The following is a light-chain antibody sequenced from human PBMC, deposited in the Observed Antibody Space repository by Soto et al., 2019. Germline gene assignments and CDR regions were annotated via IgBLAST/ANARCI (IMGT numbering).Light chain of an antibody. V-gene: IGKV3D-20*02. CDR2: GAL. CDR3: QQRSNWIT. CDR1: QTVSSRF. J-gene: IGKJ5*01. Sequence: EIVLSQSPGTLSLSPGERATLSCRASQTVSSRFLAWYQQKPGQAPRLLIYGALSRATGIPDRFSGSGSGTDFTLTISRLEPEDFAIYYCQQRSNWITFGQGTRLEIK.